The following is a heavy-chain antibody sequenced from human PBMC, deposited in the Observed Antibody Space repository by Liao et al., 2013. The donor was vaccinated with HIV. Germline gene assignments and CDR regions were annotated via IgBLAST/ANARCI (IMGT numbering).Heavy chain of an antibody. D-gene: IGHD4/OR15-4a*01. CDR1: GFPIKSSTDY. V-gene: IGHV4-39*07. Sequence: QLQLQESGPVLVKPSETLSLTCTVSGFPIKSSTDYWGWIRQPPGKGLEWIGSLYYRGTTYSKLSLRSRVTISVDTSKNQFSLELRFVTAADTAVYYCARGIGANSPTYYFYMDVWGKGTAVTVSS. CDR2: LYYRGTT. CDR3: ARGIGANSPTYYFYMDV. J-gene: IGHJ6*03.